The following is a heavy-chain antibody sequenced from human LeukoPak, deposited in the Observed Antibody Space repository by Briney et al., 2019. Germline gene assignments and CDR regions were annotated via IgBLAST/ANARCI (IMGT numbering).Heavy chain of an antibody. Sequence: SETPSLTCTVSGGSINSYYWSWIRQPPGKGLEWIGYTYSSGSTNYNPSLKSRVTISLDTSNNNFSLKLSSVTAAGTAVYFCARRISGTYGHWLDPWGQGILVTVSS. D-gene: IGHD3-10*01. CDR3: ARRISGTYGHWLDP. J-gene: IGHJ5*02. CDR1: GGSINSYY. CDR2: TYSSGST. V-gene: IGHV4-59*01.